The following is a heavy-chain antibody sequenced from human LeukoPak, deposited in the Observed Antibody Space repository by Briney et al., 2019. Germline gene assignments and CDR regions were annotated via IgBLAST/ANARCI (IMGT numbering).Heavy chain of an antibody. Sequence: PGGSLRLSCAASGFTFSSYSMNWVRQAPGKGLEWVSSISSSSSYIYYADSMKGRFTISRDNAKNSLYLQMNSLRAEDTAVYYCARDPAYYYGSGSYFDYWGQGTLVTVSS. CDR2: ISSSSSYI. J-gene: IGHJ4*02. CDR1: GFTFSSYS. CDR3: ARDPAYYYGSGSYFDY. V-gene: IGHV3-21*01. D-gene: IGHD3-10*01.